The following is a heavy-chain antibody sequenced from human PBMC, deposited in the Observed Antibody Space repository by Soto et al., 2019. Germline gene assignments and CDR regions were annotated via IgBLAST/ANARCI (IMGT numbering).Heavy chain of an antibody. V-gene: IGHV1-3*01. D-gene: IGHD2-8*01. J-gene: IGHJ6*03. CDR2: INAGNGNT. CDR3: ARIFEFRFPPNGTQTTGYYYYMDV. CDR1: GYTFTSYA. Sequence: RASVKVSCKAAGYTFTSYAMHWVRQAPGQRLEWMGWINAGNGNTKYSQKFQGRVTITRDTSASTAYMELSSLRSEDTAVYYCARIFEFRFPPNGTQTTGYYYYMDVWGKGTTVTVSS.